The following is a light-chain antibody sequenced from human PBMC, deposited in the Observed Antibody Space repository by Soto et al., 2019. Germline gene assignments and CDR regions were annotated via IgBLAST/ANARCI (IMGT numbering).Light chain of an antibody. J-gene: IGKJ3*01. Sequence: EIVMTQSPATLSVSPGERATLSCRASQSVSSNLAWYQQKPGQAPRVVIYGASTRATGIPDTSSGSGSGTDFTLAISSLQSEDFAVYYCQQYNKWPLSFGPGTKVDIK. CDR3: QQYNKWPLS. CDR2: GAS. V-gene: IGKV3-15*01. CDR1: QSVSSN.